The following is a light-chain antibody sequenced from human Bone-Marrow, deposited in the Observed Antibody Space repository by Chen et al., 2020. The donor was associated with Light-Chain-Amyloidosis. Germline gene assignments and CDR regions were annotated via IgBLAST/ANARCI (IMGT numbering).Light chain of an antibody. CDR2: EVS. J-gene: IGLJ3*02. CDR3: SSYTSSSTLGV. CDR1: SSDVGGYNY. Sequence: QSALTQPASVSGSPGQSITIYCTGTSSDVGGYNYVSWYHQHPGKAPKLMIYEVSNRPSGVANRFSGSKSGTTASLTISGLQAEDEADYYCSSYTSSSTLGVFGGGTKLTVL. V-gene: IGLV2-14*01.